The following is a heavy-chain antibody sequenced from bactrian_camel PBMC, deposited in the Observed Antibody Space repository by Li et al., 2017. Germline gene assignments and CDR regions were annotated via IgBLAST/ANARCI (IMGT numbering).Heavy chain of an antibody. J-gene: IGHJ4*01. CDR3: AAASQWQCKIPTRDGTFLPNV. V-gene: IGHV3S55*01. D-gene: IGHD1*01. CDR2: IERDGKT. CDR1: RPMSETFC. Sequence: HVQLVESGGDSVQAEGSLRLSCIPSRPMSETFCMGWFRQASGKEREGVAAIERDGKTIYADSVRGRFTISQDYAENTLYLQIDSLIPDDTAMYFCAAASQWQCKIPTRDGTFLPNVWGQGTQVTVS.